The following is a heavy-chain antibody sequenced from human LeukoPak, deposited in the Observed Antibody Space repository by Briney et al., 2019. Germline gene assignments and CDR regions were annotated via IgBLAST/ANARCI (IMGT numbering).Heavy chain of an antibody. J-gene: IGHJ4*02. D-gene: IGHD1-26*01. CDR3: TRVFREWELVLDY. CDR2: IRSKAYGGTT. CDR1: GFTFGDYA. V-gene: IGHV3-49*03. Sequence: GGSLRLSCTASGFTFGDYAMSWFRQAPGKGLEWVGFIRSKAYGGTTEYAASVKGRFTISRDDSKSIAYLQMSSLKTEDTAVYYCTRVFREWELVLDYWGQGTLVAVSS.